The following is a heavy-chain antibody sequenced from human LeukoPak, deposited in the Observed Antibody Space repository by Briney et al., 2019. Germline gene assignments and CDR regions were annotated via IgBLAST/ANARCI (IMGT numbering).Heavy chain of an antibody. Sequence: SETLSLTCTVSGGSISYYYWSWIRQPAGKGREWIGRIYSSGDTYYKPSLKSRVTMSVDTSKNQFSLKLSSVTAADTAVYYCARQTDSDSSAWYEDYWGQGTLVTVSS. CDR2: IYSSGDT. V-gene: IGHV4-4*07. CDR1: GGSISYYY. D-gene: IGHD6-19*01. J-gene: IGHJ4*02. CDR3: ARQTDSDSSAWYEDY.